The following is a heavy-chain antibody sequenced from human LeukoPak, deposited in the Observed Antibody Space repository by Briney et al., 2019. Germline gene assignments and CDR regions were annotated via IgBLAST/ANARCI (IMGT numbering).Heavy chain of an antibody. CDR1: GGSISSSNYY. Sequence: SETLSLTCTVSGGSISSSNYYWGWIRQPPGKGLEWIGSIYSGGSTYYNPSLKSRVTISVDTSKNQFSLKLSSVTAADTAVYYCARAAPSHNYDYVWGSYRPLFDYWGQGTLVTVSS. CDR3: ARAAPSHNYDYVWGSYRPLFDY. CDR2: IYSGGST. J-gene: IGHJ4*02. D-gene: IGHD3-16*02. V-gene: IGHV4-39*07.